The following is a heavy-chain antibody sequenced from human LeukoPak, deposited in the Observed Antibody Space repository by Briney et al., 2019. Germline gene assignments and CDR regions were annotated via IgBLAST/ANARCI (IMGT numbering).Heavy chain of an antibody. V-gene: IGHV3-48*01. J-gene: IGHJ4*02. D-gene: IGHD3-22*01. Sequence: GGSLRLSCAASGFTFSSYNMNWVRQAPGKGLEWLSYISSSSSTIYYADSVKGRFTISRDNAKNSLYLQMNSLRAEDTAVYYCARDTYYYDSSGYYSTGFDYWGQGTLVTVSS. CDR3: ARDTYYYDSSGYYSTGFDY. CDR2: ISSSSSTI. CDR1: GFTFSSYN.